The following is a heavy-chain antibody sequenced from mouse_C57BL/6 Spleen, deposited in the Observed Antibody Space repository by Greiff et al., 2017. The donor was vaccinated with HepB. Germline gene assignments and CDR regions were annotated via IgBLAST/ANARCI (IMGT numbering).Heavy chain of an antibody. Sequence: VQLQQSGAELVKPGASVKISCKASGYTFTDYYINWVKQRPGQGLEWIGKIGPGSGSTYYNEKFKGKATLTADKSSSTAYMQVSSRTSEDSAVYFYARGITAEEENFDYWGQGTTLTVSS. CDR3: ARGITAEEENFDY. J-gene: IGHJ2*01. V-gene: IGHV1-77*01. CDR1: GYTFTDYY. CDR2: IGPGSGST. D-gene: IGHD1-1*01.